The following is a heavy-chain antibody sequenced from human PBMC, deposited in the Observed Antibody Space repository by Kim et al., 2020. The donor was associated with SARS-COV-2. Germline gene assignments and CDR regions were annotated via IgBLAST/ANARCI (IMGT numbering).Heavy chain of an antibody. CDR3: TTEDIVVVPAAKPLRYFQH. V-gene: IGHV3-15*01. J-gene: IGHJ1*01. CDR2: IKSKTDGGTT. D-gene: IGHD2-2*01. Sequence: GGSLRLSCAASGFTFSNAWMSWVRQAPGKGLEWVVRIKSKTDGGTTDYAAPGKGRFTISRDDSKNPLYLQMNSLKTEATAVYYCTTEDIVVVPAAKPLRYFQHWGKGTLVTVSS. CDR1: GFTFSNAW.